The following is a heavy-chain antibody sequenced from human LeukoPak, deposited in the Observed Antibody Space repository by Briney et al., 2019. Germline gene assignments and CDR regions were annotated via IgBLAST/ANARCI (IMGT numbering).Heavy chain of an antibody. Sequence: PGGSLRLSCAASGFTFSSYAMSWVRQAPGKGLEWVSAISGSGGSTYYADSVKGRFTISRDNSKNTLYLQMNSLRAEDTAVYYCAKDFELLGATGATFFDYWGQGTLVTVSS. D-gene: IGHD1-26*01. CDR1: GFTFSSYA. CDR3: AKDFELLGATGATFFDY. J-gene: IGHJ4*02. CDR2: ISGSGGST. V-gene: IGHV3-23*01.